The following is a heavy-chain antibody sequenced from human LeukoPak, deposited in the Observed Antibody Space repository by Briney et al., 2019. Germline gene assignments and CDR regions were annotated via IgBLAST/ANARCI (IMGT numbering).Heavy chain of an antibody. D-gene: IGHD5-24*01. CDR3: ARGARDGYNSGWYFDL. CDR1: GGSFSDSY. V-gene: IGHV4-59*01. CDR2: IYYSGST. Sequence: SETLSLTCAVYGGSFSDSYWSWIRQPPGKGLEWIGYIYYSGSTNYNPSLKSRVTISVDTSKNQFSLKLSSVTAADTAVYYCARGARDGYNSGWYFDLWGRGTLVTVSS. J-gene: IGHJ2*01.